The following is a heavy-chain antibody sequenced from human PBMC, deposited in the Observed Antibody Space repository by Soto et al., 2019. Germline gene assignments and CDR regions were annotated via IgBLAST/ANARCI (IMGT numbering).Heavy chain of an antibody. CDR3: ASYCGGGSCYNY. D-gene: IGHD2-15*01. V-gene: IGHV1-8*01. J-gene: IGHJ4*02. Sequence: ASVKVSCKASGYTFSSYDINWVRQATGQGLEWMGWMNPNSGNTGYAQSFQGRVTMTRDTSISTAYMELSSLRSDDTAVYFCASYCGGGSCYNYWGQGTQVTVSS. CDR1: GYTFSSYD. CDR2: MNPNSGNT.